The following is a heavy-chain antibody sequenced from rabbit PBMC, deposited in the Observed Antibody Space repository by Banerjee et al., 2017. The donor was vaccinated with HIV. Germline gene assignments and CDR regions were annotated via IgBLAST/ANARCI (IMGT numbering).Heavy chain of an antibody. CDR3: ARDFVGDRPSL. V-gene: IGHV1S40*01. CDR2: IYANSGIT. D-gene: IGHD2-1*01. J-gene: IGHJ4*01. CDR1: GFSFSRNYY. Sequence: QSLEESGGDLVKPGASLTLTCTASGFSFSRNYYMCWVRQAPGKGLEWIACIYANSGITYYASWAKGRFTISKTSSTTVTLQMTSLTAADTATYFCARDFVGDRPSLWGPGTLVTVS.